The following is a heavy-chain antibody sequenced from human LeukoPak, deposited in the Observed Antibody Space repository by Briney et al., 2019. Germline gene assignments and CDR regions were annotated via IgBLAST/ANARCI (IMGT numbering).Heavy chain of an antibody. Sequence: ASVKVSCKASGYTFTDHYIHWVRQAPGQGFEWMGWIDPNSGGTNYVQKFQGRVTMTRDTSISTAYMELSRLRSEDTAVYYCAARNDFWSGYSRPGDAFDIWGQGTMVTVSS. D-gene: IGHD3-3*01. CDR2: IDPNSGGT. CDR1: GYTFTDHY. CDR3: AARNDFWSGYSRPGDAFDI. J-gene: IGHJ3*02. V-gene: IGHV1-2*02.